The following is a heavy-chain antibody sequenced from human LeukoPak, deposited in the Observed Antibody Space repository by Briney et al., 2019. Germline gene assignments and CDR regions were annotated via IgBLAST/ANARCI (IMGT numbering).Heavy chain of an antibody. J-gene: IGHJ4*02. Sequence: ASVKVSCKASVYTFTGYYMHWVRQAPGQGLEWMGWINPNSGGTNYAQKFQGRVTMTRDTSISTAYMELSRLRSDDTAVYYCARDPASYGSGSLFDYWGQGTLVTVSS. V-gene: IGHV1-2*02. D-gene: IGHD3-10*01. CDR3: ARDPASYGSGSLFDY. CDR2: INPNSGGT. CDR1: VYTFTGYY.